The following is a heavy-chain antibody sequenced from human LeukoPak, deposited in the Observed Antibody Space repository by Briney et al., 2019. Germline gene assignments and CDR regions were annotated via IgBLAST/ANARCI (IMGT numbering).Heavy chain of an antibody. J-gene: IGHJ4*02. D-gene: IGHD3-22*01. V-gene: IGHV3-21*01. CDR3: AREWSGYYDSSGYYLDY. CDR1: GFTFSSYS. CDR2: ISSSSSYI. Sequence: GGSLRLSCAASGFTFSSYSMNWVRQAPGKGLEWVSSISSSSSYIYYADSVKGRFTISRDNAKNSLYLQMNSLRAEDTAVYYCAREWSGYYDSSGYYLDYWGQGTLVTASS.